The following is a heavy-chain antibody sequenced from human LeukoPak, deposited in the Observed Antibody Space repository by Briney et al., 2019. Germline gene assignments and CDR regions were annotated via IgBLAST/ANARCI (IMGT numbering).Heavy chain of an antibody. CDR2: IYHSGGT. CDR3: ARGDYSNYGWFDP. D-gene: IGHD4-11*01. J-gene: IGHJ5*02. V-gene: IGHV4-4*02. CDR1: GGSISSSNW. Sequence: SGTLSLTCTVSGGSISSSNWWSWVRQPPGKGLEWIGEIYHSGGTNYNPSVKSRLTISVDKSKNQFSLKLSSVTAADTAVYYCARGDYSNYGWFDPWGQGTLVTVSS.